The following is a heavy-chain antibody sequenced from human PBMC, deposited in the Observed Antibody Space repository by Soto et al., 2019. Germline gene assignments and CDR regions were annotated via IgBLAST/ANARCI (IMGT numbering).Heavy chain of an antibody. V-gene: IGHV3-23*01. D-gene: IGHD6-13*01. CDR3: AKDSGSWYFTFDY. J-gene: IGHJ4*02. CDR1: GFTFSSYG. CDR2: ISGSGGST. Sequence: GGSLRLSCAASGFTFSSYGMSWVRQAPGKGLEWVSVISGSGGSTYYADSVKGRFTISRDNSKNTLYLQMNSLRAEDTAVHYCAKDSGSWYFTFDYWGQGTQVTVSS.